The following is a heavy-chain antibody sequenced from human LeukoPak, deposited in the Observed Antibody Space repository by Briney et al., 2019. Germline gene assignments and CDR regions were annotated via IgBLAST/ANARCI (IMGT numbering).Heavy chain of an antibody. J-gene: IGHJ4*02. CDR1: AFTFTTYA. V-gene: IGHV3-23*01. CDR2: IGGSDPST. CDR3: AKGASGHCSGAICYALDH. Sequence: AVYLRLSCAASAFTFTTYAMSWDRQAPGKGLKWVLVIGGSDPSTYRADSVKSRFNISRDNSKNTLYLQMNSQRAEDTAVYYCAKGASGHCSGAICYALDHWGQGTLVSVSS. D-gene: IGHD2-15*01.